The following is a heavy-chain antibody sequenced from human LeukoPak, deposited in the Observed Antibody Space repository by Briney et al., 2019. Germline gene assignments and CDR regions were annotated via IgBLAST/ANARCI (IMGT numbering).Heavy chain of an antibody. CDR2: INAYNGNT. CDR3: ARVALYSSSWYGAFDI. D-gene: IGHD6-13*01. V-gene: IGHV1-18*01. Sequence: ASVTVSCKASGYTFTSYGIRWVRQAPGQGLEWMGWINAYNGNTKYAQKLQGRVTMTRDTSTSTAYMELRSLRSDDTAVYYYARVALYSSSWYGAFDIWGQGTMVTVSS. CDR1: GYTFTSYG. J-gene: IGHJ3*02.